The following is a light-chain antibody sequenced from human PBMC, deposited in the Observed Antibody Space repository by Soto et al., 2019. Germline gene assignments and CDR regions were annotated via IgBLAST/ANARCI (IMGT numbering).Light chain of an antibody. CDR1: SSNIGSNT. J-gene: IGLJ1*01. CDR3: AAWDDSLNGYV. CDR2: ANN. Sequence: QSVLTQPPSASGTPGQRVTIPCSGSSSNIGSNTVNWYQQLPGTAPKLLIHANNQRPSGVPDRFSGSKSGTSASLAISWLQSEEADYYCAAWDDSLNGYVFGTGTKGTVL. V-gene: IGLV1-44*01.